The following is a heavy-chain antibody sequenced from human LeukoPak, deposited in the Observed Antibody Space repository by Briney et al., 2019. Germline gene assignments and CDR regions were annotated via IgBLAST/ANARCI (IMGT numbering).Heavy chain of an antibody. CDR2: INHSGST. D-gene: IGHD2-15*01. V-gene: IGHV4-34*01. CDR1: GGSFSGYY. J-gene: IGHJ6*02. Sequence: SSETLSLTCAVYGGSFSGYYWSWIRQPPGKGLEWIGEINHSGSTNYNPSLKSRVTISVDTSKNQFSLKLSSVTAADTAVYYCARGPRCCSGGSCYYYYYGMDVWGQGTMVTVSS. CDR3: ARGPRCCSGGSCYYYYYGMDV.